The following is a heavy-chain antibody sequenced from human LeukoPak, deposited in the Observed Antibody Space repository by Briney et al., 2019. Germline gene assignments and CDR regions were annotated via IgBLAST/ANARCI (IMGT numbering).Heavy chain of an antibody. CDR2: ISSSSSYI. Sequence: PGGSLRLSCAASGFTFSSYSMNWVRQAPGKGLEWVSSISSSSSYIYYADSVKGRFTISRDNAKNSLYLQMNSLRAEDTAVYYCAREGAYCSGGSCYNFYYFDYWGQGTLVTVSS. CDR1: GFTFSSYS. CDR3: AREGAYCSGGSCYNFYYFDY. V-gene: IGHV3-21*01. D-gene: IGHD2-15*01. J-gene: IGHJ4*02.